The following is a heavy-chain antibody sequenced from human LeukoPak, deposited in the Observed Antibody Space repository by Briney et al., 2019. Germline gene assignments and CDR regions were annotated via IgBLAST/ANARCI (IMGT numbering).Heavy chain of an antibody. CDR3: AKDGNYYGSGSYLNY. CDR1: GFTFSSYG. CDR2: ISYDGSNK. D-gene: IGHD3-10*01. J-gene: IGHJ4*02. V-gene: IGHV3-30*18. Sequence: GGSLRLSCAASGFTFSSYGMHWVRQAPGKGLGWVAVISYDGSNKYYGDSVKGRFTISRDNSKNTVYLQMDSLRAEDTAVYYCAKDGNYYGSGSYLNYWGQGTLVTVSS.